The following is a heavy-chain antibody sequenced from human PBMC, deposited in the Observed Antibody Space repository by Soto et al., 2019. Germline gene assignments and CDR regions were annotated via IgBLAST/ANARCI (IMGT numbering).Heavy chain of an antibody. CDR1: GYTFFTYD. Sequence: QVHLVQSGVEVKTPGASVKVSCQASGYTFFTYDISWVRQAPGQGLEWMGWISTYSGDTKYAQKFQGRGTMTTDTSTTPAYLEPRSLRSDDTAVYYCARHHVPTTSEKGFEPWGQGTLVTVSS. J-gene: IGHJ5*02. CDR3: ARHHVPTTSEKGFEP. D-gene: IGHD1-1*01. CDR2: ISTYSGDT. V-gene: IGHV1-18*01.